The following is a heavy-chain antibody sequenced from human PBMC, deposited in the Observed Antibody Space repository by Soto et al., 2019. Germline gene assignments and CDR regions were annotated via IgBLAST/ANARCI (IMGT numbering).Heavy chain of an antibody. CDR1: GFTFDDYA. V-gene: IGHV3-9*01. J-gene: IGHJ4*02. CDR2: ISWDSGIV. CDR3: AKDSGYDDYQSIDY. D-gene: IGHD4-17*01. Sequence: GGSLRLSCAPSGFTFDDYAMHWVRQAPGKGLEWVSGISWDSGIVGYADSVKGRFTISRDNAKNSLYLQMNSLRAEETALYFCAKDSGYDDYQSIDYWGQGTLVTVSS.